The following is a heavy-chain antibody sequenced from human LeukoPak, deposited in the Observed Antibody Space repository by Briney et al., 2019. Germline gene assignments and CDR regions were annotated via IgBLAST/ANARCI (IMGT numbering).Heavy chain of an antibody. J-gene: IGHJ4*02. CDR2: IYYSGST. V-gene: IGHV4-59*01. Sequence: SETLSLTCTVSGGSISSYYWSWIRQPPGKGLEWIGYIYYSGSTNYNPSLKSRVTISEDTSKNQFSLKLSSVTAADTAVYYCASYYYDSSGFGYWGQGTLVTVSS. CDR3: ASYYYDSSGFGY. D-gene: IGHD3-22*01. CDR1: GGSISSYY.